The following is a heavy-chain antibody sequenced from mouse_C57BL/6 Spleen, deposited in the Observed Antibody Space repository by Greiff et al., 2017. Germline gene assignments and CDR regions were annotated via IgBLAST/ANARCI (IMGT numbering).Heavy chain of an antibody. V-gene: IGHV1-69*01. CDR3: ARGNDGAWFAY. D-gene: IGHD2-3*01. CDR1: GYTFTSYW. CDR2: IDPSDSYT. J-gene: IGHJ3*01. Sequence: QVQLQQPGAELVMPGASVKLSCKASGYTFTSYWMHWVKQRPGQGLEWIGEIDPSDSYTNYNQKFKGKSTLTVDKSSSTAYMQLSSLTSEDSAVDYCARGNDGAWFAYWGQGTLVTVSA.